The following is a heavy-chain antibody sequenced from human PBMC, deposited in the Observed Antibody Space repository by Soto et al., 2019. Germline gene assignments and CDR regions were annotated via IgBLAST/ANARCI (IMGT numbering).Heavy chain of an antibody. CDR1: GGSISSYY. D-gene: IGHD3-9*01. CDR2: NYYSGST. CDR3: ARDRRSYFDWLTDYYYYMDV. J-gene: IGHJ6*03. V-gene: IGHV4-59*01. Sequence: PSETLSLTCTVSGGSISSYYWSWIRQPPGKGLEWIGYNYYSGSTNYNPSLKSRVTISVDTSKNQFSLKLSSVTAADTAVYYCARDRRSYFDWLTDYYYYMDVWGKGTTVTVSS.